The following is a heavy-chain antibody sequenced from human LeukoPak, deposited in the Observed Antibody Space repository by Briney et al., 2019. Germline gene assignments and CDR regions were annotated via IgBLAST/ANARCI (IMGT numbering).Heavy chain of an antibody. CDR1: GFTFSSYS. D-gene: IGHD6-19*01. Sequence: GGSLRLSCAASGFTFSSYSMNWVRQAPGKGLEWVSSISSSSSYIYYADSVKGRFTISRDNAKNSLYLQMNSLRAEDTAVYYCAARFDSSGWFYFDYWGQGTLVTVSS. J-gene: IGHJ4*02. CDR3: AARFDSSGWFYFDY. V-gene: IGHV3-21*01. CDR2: ISSSSSYI.